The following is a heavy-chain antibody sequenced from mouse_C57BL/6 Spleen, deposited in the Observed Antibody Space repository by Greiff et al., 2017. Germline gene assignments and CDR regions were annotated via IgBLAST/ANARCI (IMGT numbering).Heavy chain of an antibody. CDR2: IHPSDSDT. V-gene: IGHV1-74*01. D-gene: IGHD1-1*01. Sequence: QVQLQQPGAELVKPGASVKVSCKASGYTFTSYWMHWVKQRPGQGLEWIGRIHPSDSDTNYNQKFKGKATLTVDKSSSTAYMQLSSLTSEDSAVYYCAIPLYYYGSSYEGLAYWGQGTLVTVSA. CDR3: AIPLYYYGSSYEGLAY. J-gene: IGHJ3*01. CDR1: GYTFTSYW.